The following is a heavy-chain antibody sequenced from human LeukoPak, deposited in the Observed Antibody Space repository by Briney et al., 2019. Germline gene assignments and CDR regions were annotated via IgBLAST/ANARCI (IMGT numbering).Heavy chain of an antibody. D-gene: IGHD3-10*01. CDR1: GGSISSSSYY. Sequence: SETLSLTCTVSGGSISSSSYYWGWIRQPPGKGLEWIGSIYYSGSTYYNPSLKSRVTISVDTSKNQFSLKLSSVTAADTAVYYCARDGPNYYGSGSYLALDYWGQGTLVTVSS. V-gene: IGHV4-39*07. J-gene: IGHJ4*02. CDR3: ARDGPNYYGSGSYLALDY. CDR2: IYYSGST.